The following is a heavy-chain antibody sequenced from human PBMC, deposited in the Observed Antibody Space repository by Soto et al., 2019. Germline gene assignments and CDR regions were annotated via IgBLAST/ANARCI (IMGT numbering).Heavy chain of an antibody. CDR1: GFTFGDYA. V-gene: IGHV3-49*03. D-gene: IGHD3-3*01. J-gene: IGHJ6*03. Sequence: GGSLRLSCTASGFTFGDYAMSWFRQAPGKGLEWVGFIRSKAYGGTTENAEAVKGRFTISRDDSKSIAYLQMNSLKTEDTAVYYCTLTLYYDFRFPGTDTYYYMDVWGKGTTVTVSS. CDR2: IRSKAYGGTT. CDR3: TLTLYYDFRFPGTDTYYYMDV.